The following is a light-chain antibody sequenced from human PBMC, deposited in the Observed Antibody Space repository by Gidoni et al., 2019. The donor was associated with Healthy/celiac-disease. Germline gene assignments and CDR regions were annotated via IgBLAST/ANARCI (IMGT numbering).Light chain of an antibody. CDR1: SSNIGAGYD. Sequence: QSALTQPPSVSGAPGQRVTISCTGSSSNIGAGYDVPWSQQLPGTAPKLLIYGNSNRPSGVPDRFSGSKSGTSASLAITGLQAEDEADYYCQSYDSSLSAWVFGGGTKLTVL. CDR2: GNS. V-gene: IGLV1-40*01. J-gene: IGLJ3*02. CDR3: QSYDSSLSAWV.